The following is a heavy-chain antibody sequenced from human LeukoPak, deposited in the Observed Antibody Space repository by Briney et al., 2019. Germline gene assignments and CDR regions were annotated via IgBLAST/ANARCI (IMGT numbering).Heavy chain of an antibody. CDR2: ISYDGGDK. V-gene: IGHV3-30*18. Sequence: GGSLRLSCAASGLTFSNYGMHWVRQAPGKGLEWVAVISYDGGDKYYADAVKGRFTISRDNSKNTLYLQMNSLKTEDTAVYYCAKDEYYYGSGSPLNWFDPWGQGTLVTVSP. CDR1: GLTFSNYG. J-gene: IGHJ5*02. D-gene: IGHD3-10*01. CDR3: AKDEYYYGSGSPLNWFDP.